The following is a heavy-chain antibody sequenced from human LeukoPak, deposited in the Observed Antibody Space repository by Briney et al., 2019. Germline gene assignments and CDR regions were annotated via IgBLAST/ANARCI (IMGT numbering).Heavy chain of an antibody. J-gene: IGHJ4*02. CDR2: IYYSGST. V-gene: IGHV4-59*01. CDR1: GGSITSYY. D-gene: IGHD3-22*01. Sequence: PSETLSLTCTVSGGSITSYYWSWIRQPPGKGLECIGYIYYSGSTNYNPSLKSRVTISVDTSKNQFSLKLTSVTAADTAVYYCARTTYHYDSSAYYSGYFDYWGQGTLVTVSS. CDR3: ARTTYHYDSSAYYSGYFDY.